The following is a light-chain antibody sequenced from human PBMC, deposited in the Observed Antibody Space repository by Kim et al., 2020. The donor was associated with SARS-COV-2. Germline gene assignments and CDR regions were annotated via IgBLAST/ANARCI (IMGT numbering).Light chain of an antibody. V-gene: IGLV3-25*03. CDR2: EDT. Sequence: SYELTQPPSVSVSPGQTARITCSGDALPKQYAYWFQQKPGQAPVVMIYEDTERPSGIPERFSGSTSGTTVTLTISGVQAEDEADYYCQSADSSDTFWVFG. J-gene: IGLJ3*02. CDR3: QSADSSDTFWV. CDR1: ALPKQY.